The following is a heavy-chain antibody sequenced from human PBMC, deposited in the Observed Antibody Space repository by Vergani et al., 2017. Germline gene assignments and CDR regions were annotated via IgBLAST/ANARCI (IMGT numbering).Heavy chain of an antibody. CDR1: GYTFTGYY. CDR3: ARDPQGGKDSSSSYAFDI. J-gene: IGHJ3*02. Sequence: QVQLVQSGAEVKKPGASVKVSCKASGYTFTGYYMHWVRQAPGQGLEWMGRINPNSGGTNYAQKFQGRVTMTRDTSISTAYMERSRLRADDTAVYYCARDPQGGKDSSSSYAFDIWGQGTMVTVSS. D-gene: IGHD6-6*01. CDR2: INPNSGGT. V-gene: IGHV1-2*06.